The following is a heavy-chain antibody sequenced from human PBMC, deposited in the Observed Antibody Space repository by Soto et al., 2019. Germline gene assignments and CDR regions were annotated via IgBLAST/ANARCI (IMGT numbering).Heavy chain of an antibody. D-gene: IGHD6-6*01. Sequence: PSETLSLTCTVSGGSISSYYWSWIRQPPGKGLEWIGYIYYSGSTNYNPSLKSRVTISVDTSKNQFSLKLSSVTAADTAVYYCARASYSSSKPLLGVFAYWGQGTLVTVSS. CDR1: GGSISSYY. J-gene: IGHJ4*02. CDR2: IYYSGST. V-gene: IGHV4-59*01. CDR3: ARASYSSSKPLLGVFAY.